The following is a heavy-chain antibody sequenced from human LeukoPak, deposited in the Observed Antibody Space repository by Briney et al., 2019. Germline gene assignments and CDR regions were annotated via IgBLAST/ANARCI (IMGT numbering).Heavy chain of an antibody. Sequence: PSETLSLTCSVSGGSISSYYWSWIRQPAGKGLEWIGRIHSSGSASYNPSLKTRVTMSVDTSKSQLSLKLSSVTAADTAVYYCARGGQLVPHPGAHYYYMDVWGKGTTVTVSS. D-gene: IGHD6-6*01. CDR1: GGSISSYY. CDR2: IHSSGSA. J-gene: IGHJ6*03. V-gene: IGHV4-4*07. CDR3: ARGGQLVPHPGAHYYYMDV.